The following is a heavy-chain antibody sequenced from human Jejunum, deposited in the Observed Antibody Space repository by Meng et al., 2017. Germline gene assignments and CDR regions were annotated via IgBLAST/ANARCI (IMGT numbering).Heavy chain of an antibody. CDR2: VWFDGSKA. J-gene: IGHJ4*02. CDR1: GFTFSRFG. V-gene: IGHV3-33*01. Sequence: GGSLRLSCAASGFTFSRFGMHWVRQAPGKGLEWLAVVWFDGSKAYYVDSVTGRFTVSRDNSKNMWYLQMNNLRAEDTAVYYCASDDGRNSAAFWGQGTLVTVSS. D-gene: IGHD6-25*01. CDR3: ASDDGRNSAAF.